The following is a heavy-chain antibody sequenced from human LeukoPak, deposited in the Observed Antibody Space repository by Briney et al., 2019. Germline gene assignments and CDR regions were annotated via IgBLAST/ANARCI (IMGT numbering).Heavy chain of an antibody. D-gene: IGHD4-11*01. V-gene: IGHV3-53*01. CDR3: ARGGNYRPFDY. CDR2: IYSDGRT. J-gene: IGHJ4*02. Sequence: GGSLRLSCAASRFTVSSNYMSWVRQAPGKGLEWVSIIYSDGRTYYADSVKGRFTISRDDSKNTLYLQMNSLRAEDTAVFYCARGGNYRPFDYWGQGTLVTVSS. CDR1: RFTVSSNY.